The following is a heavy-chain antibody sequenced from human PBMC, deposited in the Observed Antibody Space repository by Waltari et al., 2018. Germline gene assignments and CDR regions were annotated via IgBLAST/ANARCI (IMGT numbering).Heavy chain of an antibody. J-gene: IGHJ4*02. CDR1: GFIFNVYE. CDR2: ISSSGETM. D-gene: IGHD2-21*02. V-gene: IGHV3-48*03. Sequence: EVQLMESGGGLVQPGESLSLSCAASGFIFNVYEMNWVRQAPGKGLEWVSYISSSGETMFYAESVQGRFTISRDNAKSALYLQMNSMRAEDTAVYYCARDLPDGDIDYWGQGTLVNVSS. CDR3: ARDLPDGDIDY.